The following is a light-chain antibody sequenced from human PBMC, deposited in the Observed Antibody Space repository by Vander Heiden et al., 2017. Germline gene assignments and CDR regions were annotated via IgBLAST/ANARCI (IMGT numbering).Light chain of an antibody. J-gene: IGKJ1*01. CDR2: GAS. CDR1: QTISSTY. V-gene: IGKV3-20*01. Sequence: ESVLTQSPGSLFLSPGDTATLSCRASQTISSTYLAWYHHRPGQGPRLLIYGASNRANGIPDRFSGSGTGTDFTLTISGLEPEDSGVYYCQQYLSSVWTFGRGTKV. CDR3: QQYLSSVWT.